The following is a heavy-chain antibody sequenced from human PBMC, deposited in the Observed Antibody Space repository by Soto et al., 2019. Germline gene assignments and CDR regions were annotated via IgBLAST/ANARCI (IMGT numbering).Heavy chain of an antibody. D-gene: IGHD3-22*01. CDR2: ISNDGNNK. CDR3: AKDRRDSSGTCSRCFAMDV. V-gene: IGHV3-30*18. J-gene: IGHJ6*02. CDR1: GFTFSSYG. Sequence: QVQLMESGGSVVQPGRSLRLSCAASGFTFSSYGMHWVRQAPGKGLEWVTIISNDGNNKSYGDSVKGQFTDSSDNSKSTVFLQMNSRTAEDTGVYYCAKDRRDSSGTCSRCFAMDVWGQGTTVTVSS.